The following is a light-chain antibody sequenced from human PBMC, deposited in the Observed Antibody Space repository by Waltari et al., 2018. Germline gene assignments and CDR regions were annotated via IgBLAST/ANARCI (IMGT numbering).Light chain of an antibody. J-gene: IGLJ2*01. CDR1: SSDVGGSNY. CDR3: SSYAGSNPDVV. Sequence: QSALTQPPSASGSPGQSVTIPCTGTSSDVGGSNYVSWYQQHPGKAPKLMIYEVSKRPSGVPDRFSGSKSGNTASLTVSGLQAEDEADYYCSSYAGSNPDVVFGGGTKLTVL. V-gene: IGLV2-8*01. CDR2: EVS.